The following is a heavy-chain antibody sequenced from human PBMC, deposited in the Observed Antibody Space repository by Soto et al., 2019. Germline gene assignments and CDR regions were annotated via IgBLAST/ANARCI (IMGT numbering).Heavy chain of an antibody. D-gene: IGHD1-26*01. Sequence: EVQLLESGGGLVQPGGSLRLSCAASGFTFSSYAISWVRQAPGKGLEWVSSISSSSSYIYYADSVKGRFTISRDNAKNSLYLQMNSLRAEDTAVYYCASGIVGAISFFGGQGTLVTVSS. CDR3: ASGIVGAISFF. CDR2: ISSSSSYI. CDR1: GFTFSSYA. J-gene: IGHJ4*02. V-gene: IGHV3-21*01.